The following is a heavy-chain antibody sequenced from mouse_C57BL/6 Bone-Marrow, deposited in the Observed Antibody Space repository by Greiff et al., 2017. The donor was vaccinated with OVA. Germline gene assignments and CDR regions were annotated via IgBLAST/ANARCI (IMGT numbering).Heavy chain of an antibody. CDR3: TTPPLLRPS. J-gene: IGHJ2*01. D-gene: IGHD1-2*01. V-gene: IGHV1-15*01. Sequence: QVHVKQSGAELVRPGASVTLSCKASGYTFTDYEMHWVKQTPVHGLEWIGAIDPETGGTAYNQKFKGKAILTADKSSSTAYMELRSLTSEDSAVYYCTTPPLLRPSWGQGTTLTVSS. CDR2: IDPETGGT. CDR1: GYTFTDYE.